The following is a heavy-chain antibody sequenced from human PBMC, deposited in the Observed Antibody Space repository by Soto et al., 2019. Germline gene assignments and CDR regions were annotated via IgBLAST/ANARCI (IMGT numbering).Heavy chain of an antibody. CDR3: ARIDSTYYYYYMDV. V-gene: IGHV1-8*01. CDR1: GYTFTSYD. Sequence: ASVKVSCKASGYTFTSYDINWVRQATGQGLEWMGWMNPNSGNTGYAQKFQGRVTMTRNTSISTAYMELSSLRSEDTAVYYCARIDSTYYYYYMDVWGKGPTVTVSS. J-gene: IGHJ6*03. CDR2: MNPNSGNT.